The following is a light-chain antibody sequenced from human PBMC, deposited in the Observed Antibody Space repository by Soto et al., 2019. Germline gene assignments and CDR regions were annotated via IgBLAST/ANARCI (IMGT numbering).Light chain of an antibody. CDR1: QSVSSN. CDR2: GAS. V-gene: IGKV3-15*01. CDR3: QQYNDWLRT. Sequence: EIVMTQSPATLSVSPGERATLSCRASQSVSSNLAWYQQKPGQAPRLLIYGASTRATGIPARFSGSGSGTEFTLSISSVQSVDFAVYYCQQYNDWLRTFGQGTKVEIK. J-gene: IGKJ1*01.